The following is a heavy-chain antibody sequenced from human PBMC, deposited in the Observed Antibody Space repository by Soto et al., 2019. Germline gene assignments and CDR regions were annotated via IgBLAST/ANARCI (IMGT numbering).Heavy chain of an antibody. Sequence: GGSLRLSCAASGFTFSNYGMHWVRQAPGKGLEWVAVIWNDGNGYYYANSVKGRFTISRDNAKNSLYLQMNSLRDEDTAVYYCARDEGMDVWGQGTTVTVSS. J-gene: IGHJ6*02. CDR2: IWNDGNGY. CDR1: GFTFSNYG. V-gene: IGHV3-33*01. CDR3: ARDEGMDV.